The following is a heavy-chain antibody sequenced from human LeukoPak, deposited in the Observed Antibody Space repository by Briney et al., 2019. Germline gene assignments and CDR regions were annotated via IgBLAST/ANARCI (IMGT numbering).Heavy chain of an antibody. Sequence: GGSLRLSCAASGFTFDDYTMHWVRQAPGKGLEWVSLISWDGGSTYYADSVKGRFTISRDNSRNTLYLQMNSLRAEDTAVYYCAKGGTALTRGAKYFDYWGQGTLVTVSP. D-gene: IGHD5-18*01. CDR1: GFTFDDYT. J-gene: IGHJ4*02. CDR3: AKGGTALTRGAKYFDY. CDR2: ISWDGGST. V-gene: IGHV3-43*01.